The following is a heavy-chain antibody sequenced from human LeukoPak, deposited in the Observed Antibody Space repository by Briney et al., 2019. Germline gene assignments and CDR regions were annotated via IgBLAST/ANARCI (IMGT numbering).Heavy chain of an antibody. Sequence: ASVKVSCKASGYTFTSYGISWVRQAPGQGLEWMGWISAYNGNTNYAQKLQGRVTMTTDTSTSTAYMELRSLRSDDTAVYYCARGPYSSSWYPQAPDYWGQGTLVTVSS. V-gene: IGHV1-18*01. CDR3: ARGPYSSSWYPQAPDY. D-gene: IGHD6-13*01. CDR1: GYTFTSYG. CDR2: ISAYNGNT. J-gene: IGHJ4*02.